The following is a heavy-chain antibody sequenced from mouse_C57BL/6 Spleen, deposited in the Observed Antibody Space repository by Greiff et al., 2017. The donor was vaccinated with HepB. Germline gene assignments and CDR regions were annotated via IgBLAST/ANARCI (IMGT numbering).Heavy chain of an antibody. CDR1: GYTFTSYW. Sequence: VQLQQPGAELVKPGASVPVSCKASGYTFTSYWMHWVKQRPGQGLEWIGRIHPSDSDTNSNQQFKGKATLTVDQSSSTAYMQLSSLTSEDSAVYDCAISDDYDEDWFAYWGQGTLVTVPA. CDR3: AISDDYDEDWFAY. D-gene: IGHD2-4*01. CDR2: IHPSDSDT. J-gene: IGHJ3*01. V-gene: IGHV1-74*04.